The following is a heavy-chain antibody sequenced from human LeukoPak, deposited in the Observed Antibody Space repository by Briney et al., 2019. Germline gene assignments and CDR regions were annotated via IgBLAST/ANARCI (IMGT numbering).Heavy chain of an antibody. CDR2: IYTSGST. V-gene: IGHV4-61*02. Sequence: SETLSLTCTVSGGSISSGSYYWSWIRQPAGKGLEWIGRIYTSGSTNYNPSLKSRVTISVDTSKNQFSLKLSSVTAADTAGYYCARVIGYCRSTSCHTADYWGQGTLV. CDR3: ARVIGYCRSTSCHTADY. D-gene: IGHD2-2*01. CDR1: GGSISSGSYY. J-gene: IGHJ4*03.